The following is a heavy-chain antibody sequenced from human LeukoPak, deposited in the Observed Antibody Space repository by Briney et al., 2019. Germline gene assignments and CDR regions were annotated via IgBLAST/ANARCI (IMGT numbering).Heavy chain of an antibody. J-gene: IGHJ4*02. V-gene: IGHV3-23*01. D-gene: IGHD5-24*01. CDR1: GFTFSSYA. CDR3: AKDLRWLQYGY. CDR2: ISGSGGST. Sequence: GASLRLSCAASGFTFSSYAVSWVRQAPGKGLEWVSAISGSGGSTYYADSVKGRFTISRDNSKNTLYLQMNSLRAEDTAVYYCAKDLRWLQYGYWGQGTLVTVSS.